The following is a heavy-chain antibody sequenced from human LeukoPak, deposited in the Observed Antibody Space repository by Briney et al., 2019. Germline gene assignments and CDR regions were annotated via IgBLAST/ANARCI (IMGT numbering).Heavy chain of an antibody. CDR2: IYYSGST. J-gene: IGHJ4*02. CDR1: GGSISSYS. CDR3: ARGAPHYYDSSGYY. V-gene: IGHV4-59*01. D-gene: IGHD3-22*01. Sequence: SETLSLTCTVSGGSISSYSWNWIRQPPGKGLEWIGYIYYSGSTTYNPSLKSRVTISVDTSKNQFSLKLSSVTAADTAVYYCARGAPHYYDSSGYYWGQGTLVTVSS.